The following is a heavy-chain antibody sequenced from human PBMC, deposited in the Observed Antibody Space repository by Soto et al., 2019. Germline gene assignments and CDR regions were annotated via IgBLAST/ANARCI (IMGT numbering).Heavy chain of an antibody. D-gene: IGHD3-10*01. CDR2: IIPIFGTA. CDR1: GGTFSSYA. CDR3: ARDGSGSQTFDY. J-gene: IGHJ4*02. V-gene: IGHV1-69*13. Sequence: SVKVSCTASGGTFSSYAISWVRQAPGQGLEWMGGIIPIFGTANYAQKFQGRVTITADESTSTAYMELSSLRSEDTAVYYCARDGSGSQTFDYWGQGTLVTVSS.